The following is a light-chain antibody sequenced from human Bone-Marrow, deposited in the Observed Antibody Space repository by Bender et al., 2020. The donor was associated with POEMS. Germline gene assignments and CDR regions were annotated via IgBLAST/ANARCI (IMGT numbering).Light chain of an antibody. Sequence: QSVLTQPPSVSGAPGQRVTISCTGSSSNIGAGYDVHWYQRLPGTAPKLLIYGNSNRPSGVPDRVSGSKSGTSASLAITGLQAEDEADYYCCSYAGSNIWVFGGGTKLTVL. CDR3: CSYAGSNIWV. CDR1: SSNIGAGYD. J-gene: IGLJ3*02. V-gene: IGLV1-40*01. CDR2: GNS.